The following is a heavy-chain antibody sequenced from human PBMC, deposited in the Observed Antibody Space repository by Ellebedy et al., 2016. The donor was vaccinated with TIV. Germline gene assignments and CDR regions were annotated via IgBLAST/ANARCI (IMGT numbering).Heavy chain of an antibody. D-gene: IGHD3-3*01. CDR2: IYPGDSDT. CDR3: ARMGGTYYDFWSGYSIYYYYGMDV. Sequence: GESLKIPCKGSGYRFTSYWIGWVRQMPGKGLEWMGIIYPGDSDTRYSPSFQGQVTISADKSISTAYLQWSSLKASDTAMYYCARMGGTYYDFWSGYSIYYYYGMDVWGQGTTVTVSS. CDR1: GYRFTSYW. J-gene: IGHJ6*02. V-gene: IGHV5-51*01.